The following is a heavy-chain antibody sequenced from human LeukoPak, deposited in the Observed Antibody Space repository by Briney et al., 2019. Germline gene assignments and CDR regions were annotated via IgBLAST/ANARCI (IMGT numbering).Heavy chain of an antibody. Sequence: GGSLRLSCAASGFTFSSYSMNWVRQAPGKGLEWVSSISSSSSYKYYADSVKGRFTISRDNAKNSLYLQMNSLRAEDTAVYYFARGWPSLDYWGQGTLVTVSS. V-gene: IGHV3-21*01. D-gene: IGHD5-24*01. CDR2: ISSSSSYK. J-gene: IGHJ4*02. CDR3: ARGWPSLDY. CDR1: GFTFSSYS.